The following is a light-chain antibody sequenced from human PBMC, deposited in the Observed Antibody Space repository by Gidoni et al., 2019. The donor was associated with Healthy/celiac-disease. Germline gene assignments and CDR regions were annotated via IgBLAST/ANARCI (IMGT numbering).Light chain of an antibody. V-gene: IGKV3-11*01. CDR1: QSVSSY. CDR2: DAS. CDR3: QQRSNWAWT. J-gene: IGKJ1*01. Sequence: DIVLTQSPATLSLSPGERATLPCRASQSVSSYLAWYQQNPGQAPRLLIYDASNRATGIPARFSGSGSGTDFTLTIRSLEPEDFAVYYCQQRSNWAWTFGQGTKVEIK.